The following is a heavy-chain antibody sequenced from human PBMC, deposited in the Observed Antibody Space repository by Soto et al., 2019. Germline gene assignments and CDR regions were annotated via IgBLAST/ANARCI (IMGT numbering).Heavy chain of an antibody. CDR3: ARERADIVVAPVATSGMDV. Sequence: QVQLVESGGGVVQPGRSLKLSCIGSGFAFGSHGMHWVRQVSGKGLEWVAVISHDGQNQYYRDSVKGRFTISRDNSKNSLYLEVNSQRVEDTAVYHCARERADIVVAPVATSGMDVWGQGTAVTVSS. CDR1: GFAFGSHG. V-gene: IGHV3-30*03. CDR2: ISHDGQNQ. D-gene: IGHD2-21*01. J-gene: IGHJ6*02.